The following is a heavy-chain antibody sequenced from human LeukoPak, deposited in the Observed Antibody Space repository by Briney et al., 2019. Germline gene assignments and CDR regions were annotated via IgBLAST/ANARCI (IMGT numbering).Heavy chain of an antibody. Sequence: GASVKVSCKASGGTFSSYAISWVRQAPGQGLEWMGGIIPIFGTANYAQKFQGRVTITTDESTSTAYMELSSLRSEDTAVYYCARDNNYPYNWFDPWGQGTLVTVSS. J-gene: IGHJ5*02. CDR3: ARDNNYPYNWFDP. V-gene: IGHV1-69*05. CDR1: GGTFSSYA. D-gene: IGHD1-1*01. CDR2: IIPIFGTA.